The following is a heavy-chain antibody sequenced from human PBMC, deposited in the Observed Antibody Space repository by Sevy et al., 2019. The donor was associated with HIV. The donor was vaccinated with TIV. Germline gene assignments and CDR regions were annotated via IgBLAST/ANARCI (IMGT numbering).Heavy chain of an antibody. CDR2: IKSKTDGGTT. V-gene: IGHV3-15*07. J-gene: IGHJ3*02. Sequence: GGCLRLSCAASGFTFSNAWMNWVRQAPGKGLEWVGRIKSKTDGGTTDYAAPVKGRFTISRDDSKNTLYLQMNSLKTEDTAVYYCTTDSSIGIDAFDIWGQGTMVTVSS. CDR3: TTDSSIGIDAFDI. CDR1: GFTFSNAW. D-gene: IGHD6-13*01.